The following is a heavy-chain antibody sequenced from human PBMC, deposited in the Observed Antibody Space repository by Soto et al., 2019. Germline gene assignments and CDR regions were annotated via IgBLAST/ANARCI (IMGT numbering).Heavy chain of an antibody. CDR2: TYYRSKWYN. Sequence: SQTLSLTCAISGDSVSSNSAAWNWIRQSPSRGLEWLGRTYYRSKWYNDYAVSVKSRITINPDTSKNQFSLQLNSVTPEDTAVYYCARGGYGDLLYYYYGMDVWGQRTTVTVSS. CDR1: GDSVSSNSAA. D-gene: IGHD4-17*01. V-gene: IGHV6-1*01. CDR3: ARGGYGDLLYYYYGMDV. J-gene: IGHJ6*02.